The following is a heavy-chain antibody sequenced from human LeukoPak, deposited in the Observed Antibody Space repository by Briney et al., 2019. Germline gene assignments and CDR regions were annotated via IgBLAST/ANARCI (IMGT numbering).Heavy chain of an antibody. V-gene: IGHV3-7*04. CDR1: GFTFSSYW. CDR2: IKQDGGEK. D-gene: IGHD5-24*01. CDR3: AGRGDGNLYYFDH. J-gene: IGHJ4*02. Sequence: GGSLRLSCAASGFTFSSYWMSWVRQAPGKGLEWVANIKQDGGEKYYVDSVKGRFTISRDNAKNSLYLQMNSLRPENTAVYYCAGRGDGNLYYFDHWGQGTLVTASS.